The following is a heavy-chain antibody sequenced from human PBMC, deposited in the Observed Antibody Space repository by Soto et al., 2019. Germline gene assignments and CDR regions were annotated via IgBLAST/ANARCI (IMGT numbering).Heavy chain of an antibody. D-gene: IGHD3-9*01. Sequence: SETLSLTCSVSGGSISSGGYYWSWIRQHPGKGLEWIGYIYYSGSTYYSSSLMGRIAISADTPKNQFSLRLRSVTAADTAVYYCARGVSTHYDILTGYYHFDYWGQGTLVTVSS. J-gene: IGHJ4*02. V-gene: IGHV4-31*03. CDR1: GGSISSGGYY. CDR2: IYYSGST. CDR3: ARGVSTHYDILTGYYHFDY.